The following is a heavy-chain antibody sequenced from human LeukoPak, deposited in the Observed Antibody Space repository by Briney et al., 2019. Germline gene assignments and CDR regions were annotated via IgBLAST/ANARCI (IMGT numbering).Heavy chain of an antibody. D-gene: IGHD3/OR15-3a*01. CDR1: GFTFEDHA. J-gene: IGHJ3*02. V-gene: IGHV3-9*03. CDR2: IGWSGDNI. CDR3: VKGRRDDYTVWTGYSDDAFDM. Sequence: GGSLRLSCAGSGFTFEDHAMHWVRQVPGKGLQWVSGIGWSGDNIGYADSVQGRFTISRDNAKNSVYLQMNSLGPEDMALYYCVKGRRDDYTVWTGYSDDAFDMWGPGTMVIVSA.